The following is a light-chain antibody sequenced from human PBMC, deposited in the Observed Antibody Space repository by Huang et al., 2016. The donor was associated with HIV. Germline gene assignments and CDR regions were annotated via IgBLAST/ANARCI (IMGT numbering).Light chain of an antibody. CDR2: DVA. J-gene: IGKJ4*01. CDR1: QSVNTF. CDR3: QQRSNRPLT. V-gene: IGKV3-11*01. Sequence: EIVLTQSPATLSLSPGERATLSCRASQSVNTFLAWYQQKPGQAPRLLIYDVANRATGIPARFSGSGSGTDFTLTISSLEPEDFAVYYCQQRSNRPLTFGGGTKVEIK.